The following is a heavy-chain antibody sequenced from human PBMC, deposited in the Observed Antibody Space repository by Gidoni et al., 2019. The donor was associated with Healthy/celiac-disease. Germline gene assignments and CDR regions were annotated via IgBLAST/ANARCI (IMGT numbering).Heavy chain of an antibody. V-gene: IGHV3-74*01. CDR1: GFTFRSYW. D-gene: IGHD2-2*01. CDR3: ARHGGYCSSTSCYSGLDY. Sequence: EVQLVESGGGLVQPGGSLRFSCAASGFTFRSYWMHWVRQAPGKGLVWVSRINSDGSSTSYADSVKGRFTISRDNAKNTLYLQMNSLRAEDTAVYYCARHGGYCSSTSCYSGLDYWGQGTLVTVSS. CDR2: INSDGSST. J-gene: IGHJ4*02.